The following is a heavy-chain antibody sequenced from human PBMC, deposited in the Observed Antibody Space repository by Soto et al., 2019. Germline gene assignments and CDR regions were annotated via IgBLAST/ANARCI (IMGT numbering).Heavy chain of an antibody. CDR1: GFTFSDSG. V-gene: IGHV3-21*06. Sequence: EVQLVESGGGLVKPGGSLRLSCAASGFTFSDSGMNWVRQAPGKGLEWVSSISSSSTYIYYADSVKGRFTIFRDNAKNSLTLQMNGLRAEDTAVYYCGRGIPGSHWGQGTLVTVSS. CDR3: GRGIPGSH. CDR2: ISSSSTYI. D-gene: IGHD2-21*01. J-gene: IGHJ4*02.